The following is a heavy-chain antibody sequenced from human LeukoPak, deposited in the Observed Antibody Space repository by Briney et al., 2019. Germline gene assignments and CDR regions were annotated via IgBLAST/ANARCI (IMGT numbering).Heavy chain of an antibody. D-gene: IGHD3-22*01. CDR2: INSDGSST. J-gene: IGHJ4*02. CDR1: GFTFSSYW. Sequence: GGCLRLSCAASGFTFSSYWMHWVRQAPGKGLVWVSRINSDGSSTSYADSVKGRFTISRDNAKNTLYLQMNSLRAEDTAVYYCARASSAYYYDSSGYYEYYFDYWGQGTLVTVSS. CDR3: ARASSAYYYDSSGYYEYYFDY. V-gene: IGHV3-74*01.